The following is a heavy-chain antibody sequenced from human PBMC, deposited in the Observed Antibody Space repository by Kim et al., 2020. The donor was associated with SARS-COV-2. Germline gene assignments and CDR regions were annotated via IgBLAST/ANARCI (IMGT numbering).Heavy chain of an antibody. CDR1: GYTFTSYY. CDR3: VREQVGGYWDY. D-gene: IGHD2-8*02. CDR2: ILPSGGNT. Sequence: ASVKVSCKASGYTFTSYYLHWVRRAPGQGLEWMGIILPSGGNTNYAQKFQGRVTMTRDTSTSTVYMELSSLRSDDTAVYFCVREQVGGYWDYWGQGALVTVSS. V-gene: IGHV1-46*01. J-gene: IGHJ4*02.